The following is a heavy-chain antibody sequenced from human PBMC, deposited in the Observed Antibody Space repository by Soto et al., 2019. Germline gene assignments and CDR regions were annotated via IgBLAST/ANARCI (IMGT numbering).Heavy chain of an antibody. CDR1: GGTISSYY. Sequence: QVQLQESGPGLVKPSETLSLTCTVSGGTISSYYWSWIRQAPGKGLECIGYIYYSGSTNYNPSLKSRVTISVDTSKNQYSLKLSSVTAADTAVYYCARRLYDFSATMDVWGQGTTVTVSS. J-gene: IGHJ6*02. CDR3: ARRLYDFSATMDV. D-gene: IGHD5-12*01. V-gene: IGHV4-59*01. CDR2: IYYSGST.